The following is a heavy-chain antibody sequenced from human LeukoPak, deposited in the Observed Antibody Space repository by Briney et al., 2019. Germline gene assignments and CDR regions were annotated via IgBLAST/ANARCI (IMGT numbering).Heavy chain of an antibody. D-gene: IGHD3-16*01. V-gene: IGHV4-38-2*01. J-gene: IGHJ4*02. Sequence: SETLSLTCAVSGYSISSGYYGGWIRQPPGKGLGWIGSIYPSGSPYYHPPLKSRVTISVATSKNQFSLKLSSVTAADTAVYYCARRNYGDLDYWGQGTLVTVSS. CDR1: GYSISSGYY. CDR3: ARRNYGDLDY. CDR2: IYPSGSP.